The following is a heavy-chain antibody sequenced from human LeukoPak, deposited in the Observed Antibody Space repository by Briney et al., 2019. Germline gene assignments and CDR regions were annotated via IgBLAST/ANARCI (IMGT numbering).Heavy chain of an antibody. Sequence: SETLSLTCTASGDSISSTTYNWGWIRQPPGKGLEWIGSIYYTGITYYNPSLKSRVTMSVDTSENQFSLNLNSVTAADTAVYYCARGFRYCSGGSCYPGVNWFDPWGQGTLVTVSS. CDR3: ARGFRYCSGGSCYPGVNWFDP. CDR1: GDSISSTTYN. V-gene: IGHV4-39*01. CDR2: IYYTGIT. D-gene: IGHD2-15*01. J-gene: IGHJ5*02.